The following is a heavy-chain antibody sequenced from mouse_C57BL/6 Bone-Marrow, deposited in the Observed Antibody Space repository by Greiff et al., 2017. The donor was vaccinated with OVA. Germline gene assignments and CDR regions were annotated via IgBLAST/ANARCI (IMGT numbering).Heavy chain of an antibody. CDR2: INPSSGYT. Sequence: QVQLKQSGAELAKPGASVKLSCKASGYTFTSYWMHWVKQRPGQGLEWIGYINPSSGYTKYNQKFKNKATLTADKSSSTAYMQLSSLTYEDSAVYYCARWGLRRGPWFAYWGQGTLVTVS. CDR3: ARWGLRRGPWFAY. V-gene: IGHV1-7*01. J-gene: IGHJ3*01. CDR1: GYTFTSYW. D-gene: IGHD2-4*01.